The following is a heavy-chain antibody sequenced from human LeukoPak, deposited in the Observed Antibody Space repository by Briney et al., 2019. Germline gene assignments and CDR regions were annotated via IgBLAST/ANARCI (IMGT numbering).Heavy chain of an antibody. CDR3: ARFEVSGWYLFDY. CDR1: GGSISSYY. CDR2: IYYSGST. D-gene: IGHD6-19*01. V-gene: IGHV4-59*08. J-gene: IGHJ4*02. Sequence: SETLSLTCTVSGGSISSYYWSWIRQPPGKGLEWIGYIYYSGSTNYKPSLKSRVTISVDTSKNQFSLKLSSVTAADTAMYYCARFEVSGWYLFDYWGQGTLLTVSS.